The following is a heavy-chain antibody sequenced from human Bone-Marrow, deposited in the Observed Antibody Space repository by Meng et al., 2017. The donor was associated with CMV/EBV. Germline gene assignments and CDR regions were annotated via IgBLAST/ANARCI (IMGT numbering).Heavy chain of an antibody. CDR2: IKHDGSEK. CDR1: GFKFSTYW. CDR3: ARGLSYMAFDM. Sequence: GGSLRLSCVASGFKFSTYWMNWVRQAPGKGLEWVANIKHDGSEKYYVDSVKGRFTISRDNDKNSVHVQMNSLRADDTAVYYCARGLSYMAFDMWGQGTMVTASS. D-gene: IGHD1-14*01. J-gene: IGHJ3*02. V-gene: IGHV3-7*01.